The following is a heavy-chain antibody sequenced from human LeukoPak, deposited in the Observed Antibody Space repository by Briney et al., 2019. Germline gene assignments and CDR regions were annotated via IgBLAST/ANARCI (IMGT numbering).Heavy chain of an antibody. CDR1: GYTFTGYY. V-gene: IGHV1-2*02. CDR2: INPNSGGT. Sequence: GASVTVSCKASGYTFTGYYMHWVRQAPGQGLEWMGWINPNSGGTNYAQKFQGRVTMTRDTSISTAYMELRSLRSDDTAVYYCARDGYSSGWPHNLLLDVWGKGTTVTVSS. CDR3: ARDGYSSGWPHNLLLDV. D-gene: IGHD6-19*01. J-gene: IGHJ6*04.